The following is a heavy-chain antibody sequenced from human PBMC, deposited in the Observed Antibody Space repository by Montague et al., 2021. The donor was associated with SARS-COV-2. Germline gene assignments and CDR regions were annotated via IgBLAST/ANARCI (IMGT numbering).Heavy chain of an antibody. J-gene: IGHJ3*02. V-gene: IGHV3-53*01. Sequence: SLRLSCAASGFTVNSNYMSWVRQAPGKGLEWVALIYSGGDTTYAVSVRDRFTISRDNSKNTLYLQMNSLRVEDTAVFYCARGGAGATWAFDIWGQGTMVTVSS. CDR1: GFTVNSNY. CDR3: ARGGAGATWAFDI. CDR2: IYSGGDT. D-gene: IGHD1-26*01.